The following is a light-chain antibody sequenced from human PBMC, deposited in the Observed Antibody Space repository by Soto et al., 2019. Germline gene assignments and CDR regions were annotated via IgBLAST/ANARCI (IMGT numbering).Light chain of an antibody. J-gene: IGKJ3*01. CDR3: MQALQTPRFT. Sequence: DIVMTQSPLSLPVTPGEPASISCRSSQSLLHSNGYNYLDWYLQKPGQSPQLLIYLGSNRASGDPDRFSGSGSGTDSTLKISRVEAEDVGVYYCMQALQTPRFTFGPGTKVDIK. CDR1: QSLLHSNGYNY. V-gene: IGKV2-28*01. CDR2: LGS.